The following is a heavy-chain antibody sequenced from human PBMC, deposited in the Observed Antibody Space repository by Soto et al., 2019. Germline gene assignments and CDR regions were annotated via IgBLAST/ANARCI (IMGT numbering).Heavy chain of an antibody. Sequence: SETLSLTCTFSCASVVSDDYYWSWIRQQPGKGLEWIGYIYYSGNTNYNPSLKSRLTISVDTSKNQFSLQLKSVTAADTAVYYCARTWIGSPFDYWGQGSLVTVSS. V-gene: IGHV4-31*03. CDR3: ARTWIGSPFDY. J-gene: IGHJ4*02. CDR1: CASVVSDDYY. CDR2: IYYSGNT. D-gene: IGHD5-12*01.